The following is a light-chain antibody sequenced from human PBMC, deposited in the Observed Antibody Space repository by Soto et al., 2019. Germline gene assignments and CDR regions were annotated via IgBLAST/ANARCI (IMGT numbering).Light chain of an antibody. Sequence: DIQLTQSPSSLSASVGDRVTITCRASQGISSFLAWYQQKPGKVPKLLIYDASTLQSGVPSRFSGSGSGTDFTLTISSLQPEDFATYYCQKYYSSPRAFGQGTKVEIK. CDR1: QGISSF. J-gene: IGKJ1*01. V-gene: IGKV1-27*01. CDR3: QKYYSSPRA. CDR2: DAS.